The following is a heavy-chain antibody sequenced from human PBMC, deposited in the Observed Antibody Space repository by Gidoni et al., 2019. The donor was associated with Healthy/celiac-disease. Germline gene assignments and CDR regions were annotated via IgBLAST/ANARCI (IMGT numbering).Heavy chain of an antibody. Sequence: EVQLVESGGGLVKPGGSLRLSCAASGFTFSNAWMSWVRQAPGKGLEWVGRIKSKTDGGTTDYAAPVKGRFTISRDDSKNTLYLQMNSLKTEDTAVYYCIITRFWSHFDYWGQGTLVTVSS. CDR1: GFTFSNAW. CDR2: IKSKTDGGTT. D-gene: IGHD3-3*01. J-gene: IGHJ4*02. V-gene: IGHV3-15*01. CDR3: IITRFWSHFDY.